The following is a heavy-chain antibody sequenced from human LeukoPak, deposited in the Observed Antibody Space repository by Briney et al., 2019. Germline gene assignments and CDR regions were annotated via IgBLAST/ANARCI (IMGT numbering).Heavy chain of an antibody. CDR2: IYYSGST. V-gene: IGHV4-59*11. Sequence: SETLSLTCTVSGGSISSHYWSWIRQPPGKGLEWIGYIYYSGSTNYNPSLKSRVTISVDTSKNQFSLELSSVTAADTAVYYCARSQWELSGWFDPWGQGTLVTVSS. CDR3: ARSQWELSGWFDP. CDR1: GGSISSHY. J-gene: IGHJ5*02. D-gene: IGHD1-26*01.